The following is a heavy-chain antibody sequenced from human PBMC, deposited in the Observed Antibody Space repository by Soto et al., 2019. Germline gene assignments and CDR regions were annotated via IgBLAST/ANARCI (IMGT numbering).Heavy chain of an antibody. Sequence: QKYLVESGGGVVQPGGSLRLSCVASGSIFSGYGMHWVRQAPGKGLEWVAVIWHDGSNKYYADSVKGRFTISRDNSKNMVYLQMDSLRAEDRAVYYCARDGIGGTVFRVFCDCWGQGALVTVSS. D-gene: IGHD1-7*01. J-gene: IGHJ4*02. CDR3: ARDGIGGTVFRVFCDC. CDR2: IWHDGSNK. V-gene: IGHV3-33*01. CDR1: GSIFSGYG.